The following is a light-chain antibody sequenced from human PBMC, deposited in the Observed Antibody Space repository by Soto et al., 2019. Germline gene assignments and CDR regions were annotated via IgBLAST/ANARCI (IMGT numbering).Light chain of an antibody. V-gene: IGLV1-44*01. CDR3: QVWDPGLDHRGV. J-gene: IGLJ3*02. CDR2: TND. CDR1: SSNIGSTS. Sequence: QSVLTQPPSASGTPGQTVTISCSGRSSNIGSTSVNWYQQLPGTAPKLLLYTNDQRPSGVPDRFSGSKSGTSASLAISGLQSEDEADFYCQVWDPGLDHRGVFGGGTKVTVL.